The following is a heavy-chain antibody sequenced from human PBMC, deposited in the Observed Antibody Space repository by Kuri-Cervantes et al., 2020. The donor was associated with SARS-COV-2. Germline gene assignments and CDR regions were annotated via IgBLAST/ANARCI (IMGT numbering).Heavy chain of an antibody. J-gene: IGHJ5*02. D-gene: IGHD5-12*01. CDR3: ARGRGYSGWRLNWFDP. V-gene: IGHV4-59*12. CDR2: IYYSGST. Sequence: GSLRLSCAVYGGSFSSYYWSWIRQPPGKGLEWIGYIYYSGSTNYNPSLKSRVTISVDTSKNQFSLKLSSVTAADTAVYYCARGRGYSGWRLNWFDPWGQGTLVTVSS. CDR1: GGSFSSYY.